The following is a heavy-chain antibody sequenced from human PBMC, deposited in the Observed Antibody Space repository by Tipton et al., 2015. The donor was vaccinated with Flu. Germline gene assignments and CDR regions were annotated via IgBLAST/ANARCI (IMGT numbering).Heavy chain of an antibody. Sequence: QVQLVQSGAEVRKPGSSVRVSCKASGDTFSSYSFSWVRQAPGEGLEWMGGIVPVVGLANYAQKFRGRVTITADKASTTLYLDLSSLRPNDTAVYYCARASGESLHPWGQGVRVPVPS. CDR3: ARASGESLHP. V-gene: IGHV1-69*17. J-gene: IGHJ1*01. CDR2: IVPVVGLA. D-gene: IGHD3-10*01. CDR1: GDTFSSYS.